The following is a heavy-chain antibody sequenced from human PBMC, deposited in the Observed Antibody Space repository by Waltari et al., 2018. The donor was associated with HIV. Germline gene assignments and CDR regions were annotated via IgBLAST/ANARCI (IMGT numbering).Heavy chain of an antibody. D-gene: IGHD5-18*01. CDR2: IYHSGST. V-gene: IGHV4-30-2*01. CDR1: GGSISSVGYS. J-gene: IGHJ4*02. CDR3: ARESSYGPIY. Sequence: QLQLQESGSGLVKPSQTLSLTCAVSGGSISSVGYSCSWIRQPPGKGLAWIGYIYHSGSTYDNPALKSRVTISVDRSKTQFSLKLSSVTAADTAVYDCARESSYGPIYWGQGTLVTVSS.